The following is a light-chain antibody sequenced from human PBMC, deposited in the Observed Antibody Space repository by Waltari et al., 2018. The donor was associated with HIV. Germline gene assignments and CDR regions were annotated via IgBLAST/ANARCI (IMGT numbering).Light chain of an antibody. V-gene: IGLV1-44*01. J-gene: IGLJ2*01. CDR3: AACDDSLNGVV. CDR2: SNN. Sequence: QSALTQPPSASGTPGQRVIISCSGSSSNIGGNTVNWYQQLPGTAPKVLIYSNNQRPSGVPARFSGSKSGTSSSLAISGLHSEDEADYYCAACDDSLNGVVFGGGTKLTVL. CDR1: SSNIGGNT.